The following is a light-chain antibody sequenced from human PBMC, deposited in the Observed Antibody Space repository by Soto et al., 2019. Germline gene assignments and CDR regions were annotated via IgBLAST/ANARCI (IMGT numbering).Light chain of an antibody. Sequence: EIVMTQSPATLSVSPGERATLSCRASQSVSSNLAWYQQKPGQAPRLLIYGASTRATGIPARFSGSGSGTEFTLTISSLQSEDFATYYCQQHGSYPRTLGQGTKVEI. CDR1: QSVSSN. CDR3: QQHGSYPRT. J-gene: IGKJ1*01. CDR2: GAS. V-gene: IGKV3-15*01.